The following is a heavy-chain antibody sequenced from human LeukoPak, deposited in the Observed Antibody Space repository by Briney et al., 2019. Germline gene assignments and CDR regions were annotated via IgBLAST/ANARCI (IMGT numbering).Heavy chain of an antibody. CDR1: GFTFSNYG. CDR3: ARDRAARYFDY. V-gene: IGHV3-33*01. Sequence: GGSLRLSCAASGFTFSNYGMHWVRQAPGKGLEWVAVIWYDGSYKSYGDSVKGRFTISRDNSKNTLYLQMNSLRAEDSAVYYCARDRAARYFDYWGQGVLVTVSS. J-gene: IGHJ4*02. D-gene: IGHD6-6*01. CDR2: IWYDGSYK.